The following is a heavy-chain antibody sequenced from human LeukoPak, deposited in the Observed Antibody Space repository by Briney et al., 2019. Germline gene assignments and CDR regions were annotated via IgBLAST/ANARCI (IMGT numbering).Heavy chain of an antibody. CDR1: GYTFTGNY. CDR2: INPKSGGT. V-gene: IGHV1-2*02. Sequence: ASVKVSCKASGYTFTGNYMHWVRQAPGQGLEWMGWINPKSGGTNYAQKFQGRVTMTRDTSISTVYVELSSLRSDDTAVYYCARNGAAMVKWTILYYYMDVWGKGTTVTISS. CDR3: ARNGAAMVKWTILYYYMDV. D-gene: IGHD5-18*01. J-gene: IGHJ6*03.